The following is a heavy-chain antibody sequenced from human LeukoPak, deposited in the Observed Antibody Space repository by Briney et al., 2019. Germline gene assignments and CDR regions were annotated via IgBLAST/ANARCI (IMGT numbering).Heavy chain of an antibody. CDR1: GFTFGHYW. CDR3: ARGHYGLDV. V-gene: IGHV3-7*01. Sequence: GGSLRLSCAASGFTFGHYWMTWVRQAPGKGLEWVANIHQDGVEKHYVDSVKGRFTISRDNAKNSLSLQMNSLRAEDTAVYYCARGHYGLDVWGQGTTVTVSS. CDR2: IHQDGVEK. J-gene: IGHJ6*02.